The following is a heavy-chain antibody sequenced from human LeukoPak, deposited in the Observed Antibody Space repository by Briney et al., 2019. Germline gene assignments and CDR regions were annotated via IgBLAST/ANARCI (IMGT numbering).Heavy chain of an antibody. D-gene: IGHD5-12*01. V-gene: IGHV4-34*01. CDR1: GGSFSGYY. Sequence: SETLSLTCAVYGGSFSGYYWSWIRQPPGKGLEWIGEINHSGSTNYNPSLKSRVTISVDTSKNQFSLKLSSVTAADTAVYYCARGRGYEKIDYWGQGTLVTVSS. J-gene: IGHJ4*02. CDR3: ARGRGYEKIDY. CDR2: INHSGST.